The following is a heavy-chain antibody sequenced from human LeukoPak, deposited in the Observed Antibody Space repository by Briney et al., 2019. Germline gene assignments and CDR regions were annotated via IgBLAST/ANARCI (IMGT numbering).Heavy chain of an antibody. Sequence: SCTASGYTFTSYAMHWVRQAPGKGLEWVAVISYDGSNKYYADSVKGRSTIFRDNAKNTLYLQMNSLRAEDTAVYYCVRDLGGRSGHWGQGTLVTVSS. CDR2: ISYDGSNK. D-gene: IGHD1-26*01. CDR3: VRDLGGRSGH. J-gene: IGHJ4*02. CDR1: GYTFTSYA. V-gene: IGHV3-30-3*01.